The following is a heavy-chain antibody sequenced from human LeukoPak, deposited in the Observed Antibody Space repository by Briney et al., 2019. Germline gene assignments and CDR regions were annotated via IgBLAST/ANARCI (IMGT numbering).Heavy chain of an antibody. V-gene: IGHV3-21*01. CDR3: ARGSF. Sequence: PGGSLRLSCAASGFPFSTYNMNWVRQAPGKGLEWVSSITTSSSYMSYADSVKGRFTISRDNAKNSLHLQMSSLRAEDTAVYYCARGSFWGQGTLVTVSS. CDR2: ITTSSSYM. CDR1: GFPFSTYN. D-gene: IGHD2-15*01. J-gene: IGHJ4*02.